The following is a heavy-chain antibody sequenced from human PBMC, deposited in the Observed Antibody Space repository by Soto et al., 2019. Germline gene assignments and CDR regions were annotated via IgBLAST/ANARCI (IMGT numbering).Heavy chain of an antibody. V-gene: IGHV1-69*13. CDR1: GGTFNNFA. CDR2: IIPLIGTT. D-gene: IGHD3-22*01. CDR3: ARDYYDSSGYPPRNYFDY. Sequence: SVKVSCKASGGTFNNFAISWVRQAPGQGLEWMGGIIPLIGTTNYGQMFHGRVTITADDSTSTAYMELSSLTSEDTAVYYCARDYYDSSGYPPRNYFDYWGQGTLVTVSS. J-gene: IGHJ4*02.